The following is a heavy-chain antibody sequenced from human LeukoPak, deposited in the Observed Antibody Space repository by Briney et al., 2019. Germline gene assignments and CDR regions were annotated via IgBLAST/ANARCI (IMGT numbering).Heavy chain of an antibody. J-gene: IGHJ4*02. Sequence: SETLSLTCTVSGGSISSYFWSWIRQPPGKGLEWIGYIYYSGSTNYNPSLKSRVTISVDTSKNQLSLKLRSVTAADTAVYYCARGGRDGYTLYPIAYWGQGTLVTVSS. CDR3: ARGGRDGYTLYPIAY. D-gene: IGHD5-24*01. CDR2: IYYSGST. CDR1: GGSISSYF. V-gene: IGHV4-59*08.